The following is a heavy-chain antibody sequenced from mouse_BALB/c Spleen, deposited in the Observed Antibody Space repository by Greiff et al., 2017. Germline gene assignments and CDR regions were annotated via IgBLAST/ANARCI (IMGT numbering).Heavy chain of an antibody. Sequence: EVKLQESGPGLVKPSQSLSLTCSVTVYSITSGYYWNWIRQFPGNKLEWMGYISYDGSNNYNPSLKNRISITRDTSKNQFFLKLNSVTTEDTATYYCATRQLGLLYYFDYWGQGTTLTVSS. V-gene: IGHV3-6*02. CDR2: ISYDGSN. J-gene: IGHJ2*01. D-gene: IGHD3-2*01. CDR3: ATRQLGLLYYFDY. CDR1: VYSITSGYY.